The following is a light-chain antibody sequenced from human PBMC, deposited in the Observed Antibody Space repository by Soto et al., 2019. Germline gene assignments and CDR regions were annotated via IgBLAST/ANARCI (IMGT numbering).Light chain of an antibody. J-gene: IGLJ3*02. CDR1: SSDVGSYNL. Sequence: QSALTQPASVYGSPGQSITISCTGTSSDVGSYNLVSWYQQHPDKAPKVMIYEGSKRPSGVSNRFSGSQSGNTASLTISGLQAEDEADYYCCSYAGSSTWVFGGGTKLTVL. CDR3: CSYAGSSTWV. V-gene: IGLV2-23*01. CDR2: EGS.